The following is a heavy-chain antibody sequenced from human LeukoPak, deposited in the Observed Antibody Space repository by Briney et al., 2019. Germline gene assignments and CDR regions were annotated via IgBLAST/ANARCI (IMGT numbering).Heavy chain of an antibody. D-gene: IGHD4/OR15-4a*01. CDR1: GGSISSSRYY. CDR3: ARRRLFLAHAFDI. CDR2: IYYSGST. V-gene: IGHV4-39*07. J-gene: IGHJ3*02. Sequence: SETLSLTCTVSGGSISSSRYYWGWTRQPPGKGLVWIGSIYYSGSTYYNPSLKSRVTISVDTSKNQFSLKLRSVTAADTAVYYCARRRLFLAHAFDIWGQGTMVTVSS.